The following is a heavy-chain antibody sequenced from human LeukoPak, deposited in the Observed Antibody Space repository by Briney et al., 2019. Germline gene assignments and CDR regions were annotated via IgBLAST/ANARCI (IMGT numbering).Heavy chain of an antibody. CDR3: AKEIGYSYGYYAFDI. CDR2: ISGSGGST. D-gene: IGHD5-18*01. V-gene: IGHV3-23*01. CDR1: GLTFSSYA. Sequence: GGSLRLSCAASGLTFSSYAMSWVRQAPGKGLECVSVISGSGGSTYYADSVKGRFTISRDNSKNTLYLQMNSLRDEDTAVYYCAKEIGYSYGYYAFDIWGQGTIVTASS. J-gene: IGHJ3*02.